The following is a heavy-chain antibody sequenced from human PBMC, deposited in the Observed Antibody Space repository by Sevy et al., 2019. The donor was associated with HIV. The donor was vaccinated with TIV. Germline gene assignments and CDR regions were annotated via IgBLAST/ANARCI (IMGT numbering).Heavy chain of an antibody. CDR2: IYSGGST. CDR1: GFSVSSYY. CDR3: ARDSSHCSGGSCSYYFDY. Sequence: GGSLRLSCAASGFSVSSYYMNWVRQAPGKGLEWVSVIYSGGSTHHADSVRGRFSISRDNSKNTVYLQMNSLRAEETAVYYCARDSSHCSGGSCSYYFDYWGQGTLVTVSS. J-gene: IGHJ4*02. D-gene: IGHD2-15*01. V-gene: IGHV3-66*01.